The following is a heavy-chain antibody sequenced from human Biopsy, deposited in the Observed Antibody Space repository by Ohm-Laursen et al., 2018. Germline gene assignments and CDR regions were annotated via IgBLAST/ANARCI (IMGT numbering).Heavy chain of an antibody. Sequence: SDTLSLTCTLSGGSITSRTHYWGWIRQTPGKGLEWIGTVYYSGTTYDNPSLKNRVIISVDTSKNQFPLNLSSVTAADTAVYYCARHPTGFWFDPWGQGTLVTVSS. CDR3: ARHPTGFWFDP. V-gene: IGHV4-39*01. J-gene: IGHJ5*02. CDR1: GGSITSRTHY. CDR2: VYYSGTT.